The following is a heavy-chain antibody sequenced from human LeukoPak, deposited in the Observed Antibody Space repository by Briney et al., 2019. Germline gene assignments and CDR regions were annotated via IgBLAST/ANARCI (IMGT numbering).Heavy chain of an antibody. CDR3: ASLGRMVRGVMSDY. D-gene: IGHD3-10*01. CDR1: GGSISSSNW. V-gene: IGHV4-4*02. Sequence: PSETLSLTCAVSGGSISSSNWWSWVRQPPGKGLEWIGEIYHSGSTNYNPSLKSRVTISVDKSKNQFSLKLSSVTAADTAVYYCASLGRMVRGVMSDYWGQGTLVTVSS. CDR2: IYHSGST. J-gene: IGHJ4*02.